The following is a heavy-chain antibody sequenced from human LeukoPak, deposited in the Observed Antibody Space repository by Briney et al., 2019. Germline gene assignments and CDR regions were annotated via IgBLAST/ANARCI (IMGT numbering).Heavy chain of an antibody. V-gene: IGHV3-53*01. CDR2: VYSGGTT. D-gene: IGHD3-16*02. CDR3: ARYPDFYYAMDV. CDR1: GFTVSRNF. J-gene: IGHJ6*02. Sequence: GGSLRLSCAASGFTVSRNFMTWVRQAPGKGLEWVSVVYSGGTTYYADSVKGRFTISRDISKNTLYLQMNSLRGEDTAIYYCARYPDFYYAMDVWGQGTTVTVSS.